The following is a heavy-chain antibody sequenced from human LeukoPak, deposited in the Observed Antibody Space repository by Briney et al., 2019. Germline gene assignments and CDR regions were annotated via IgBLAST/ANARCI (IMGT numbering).Heavy chain of an antibody. CDR3: AQGYLSGWYPH. V-gene: IGHV3-23*01. J-gene: IGHJ4*02. CDR1: GFSVSSSG. Sequence: GGSLRLSCTVSGFSVSSSGMSWVRQAPGKGLELISAISVDGETALYADSVKGRFVISRYSSKNTWYLQMNSLRAEDTAVYYCAQGYLSGWYPHWGQGSLVSVSS. CDR2: ISVDGETA. D-gene: IGHD6-19*01.